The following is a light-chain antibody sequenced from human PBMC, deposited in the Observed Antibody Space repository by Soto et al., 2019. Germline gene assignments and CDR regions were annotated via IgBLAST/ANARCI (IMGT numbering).Light chain of an antibody. Sequence: VLTQSPATLSVSPGERVTLSCRTSQSVGSSLAWYQQVPGQAPRLLIYGASSRETGTSDRFSGGGSGTEFVLTISDLQSEDFAVYSCQQYNAWPPTFGQGTKV. CDR2: GAS. CDR3: QQYNAWPPT. V-gene: IGKV3-15*01. J-gene: IGKJ1*01. CDR1: QSVGSS.